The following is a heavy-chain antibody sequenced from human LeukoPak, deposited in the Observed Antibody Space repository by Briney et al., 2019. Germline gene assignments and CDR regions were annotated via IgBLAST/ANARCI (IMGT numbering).Heavy chain of an antibody. Sequence: SETLSLTCTVSGGSISSYYWSWIRQPPGKGLEWIGYIYYIGSTNYNPSLKSRVTISVDSSKNQFSLKLSSVTAADTAVYYCARHRTYFDSSGYNDFWGQGTLVTVSS. D-gene: IGHD3-22*01. J-gene: IGHJ4*02. CDR1: GGSISSYY. CDR2: IYYIGST. CDR3: ARHRTYFDSSGYNDF. V-gene: IGHV4-59*08.